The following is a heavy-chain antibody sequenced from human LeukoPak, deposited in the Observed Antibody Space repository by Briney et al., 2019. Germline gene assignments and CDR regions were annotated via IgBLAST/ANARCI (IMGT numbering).Heavy chain of an antibody. CDR2: MYPGGSV. V-gene: IGHV3-66*02. CDR1: GFTLNTND. J-gene: IGHJ4*01. CDR3: VRQGPGDNCR. D-gene: IGHD4-23*01. Sequence: GGSLRLSCAASGFTLNTNDMNWVRQAPGKGLEWVSLMYPGGSVYYTDSVKGRFTVSKDMSKNMMFLQMNTLRPDDTALYYCVRQGPGDNCRWGQGTLVTVSS.